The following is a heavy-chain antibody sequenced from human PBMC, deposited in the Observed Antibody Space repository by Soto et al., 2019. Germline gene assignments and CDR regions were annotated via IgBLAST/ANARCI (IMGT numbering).Heavy chain of an antibody. D-gene: IGHD2-21*02. CDR2: IIPLGSSQ. CDR1: GATYSPFIAYA. V-gene: IGHV1-69*04. CDR3: ARSRDRCGVDCYSVYAAFDL. J-gene: IGHJ3*01. Sequence: QVQLVQSGAEVKKPGSLLKVSCKASGATYSPFIAYAISWLRQAPGQGLEWMGSIIPLGSSQHYAEGFQGRATISADRSTLTVSLELTNLTSDDAAVYFCARSRDRCGVDCYSVYAAFDLWGQGTAVTVSS.